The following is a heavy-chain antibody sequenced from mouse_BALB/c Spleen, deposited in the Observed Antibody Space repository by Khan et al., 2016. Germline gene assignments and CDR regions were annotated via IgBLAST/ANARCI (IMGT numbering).Heavy chain of an antibody. CDR1: GFNINDTY. J-gene: IGHJ2*01. CDR2: IDPANGNT. Sequence: VQLQQSGAELVKPGASLKLSCTASGFNINDTYMHWVKQRPEQGLEWIGRIDPANGNTNYDPKFQGKATITADTSSNTAYLQLSTLTSEDTAVYYCARSTDYWGQGATLAVAS. V-gene: IGHV14-3*02. CDR3: ARSTDY.